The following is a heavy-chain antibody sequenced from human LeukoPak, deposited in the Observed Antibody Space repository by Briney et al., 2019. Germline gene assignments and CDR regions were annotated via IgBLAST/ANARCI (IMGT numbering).Heavy chain of an antibody. J-gene: IGHJ4*02. Sequence: GESLKISCKSSGYSFTTYWIAWVRQMPGKGLEWRGIIYPGDSDTRFSPSFQGQVTLSADKSISTAYLQWTSLKASDSAMYYWPRVLIRGDEIDYWGQGTLVTVSS. V-gene: IGHV5-51*01. CDR2: IYPGDSDT. CDR3: PRVLIRGDEIDY. CDR1: GYSFTTYW. D-gene: IGHD2-21*01.